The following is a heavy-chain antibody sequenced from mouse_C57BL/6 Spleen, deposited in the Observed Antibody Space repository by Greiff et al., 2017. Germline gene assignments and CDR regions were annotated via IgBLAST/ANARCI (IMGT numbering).Heavy chain of an antibody. CDR2: IAPEDGET. V-gene: IGHV14-2*01. CDR1: GFNIKDYY. J-gene: IGHJ2*01. D-gene: IGHD1-1*01. CDR3: ARSPTTVVADY. Sequence: EVQLQQSGAELVKPGASVKLSCTASGFNIKDYYMHWVKQRTEQGLEWIGRIAPEDGETKYAPTFQGKATITADTSSNTAYLQRSSLTSEDHAVYYCARSPTTVVADYWGQGTTLTVSS.